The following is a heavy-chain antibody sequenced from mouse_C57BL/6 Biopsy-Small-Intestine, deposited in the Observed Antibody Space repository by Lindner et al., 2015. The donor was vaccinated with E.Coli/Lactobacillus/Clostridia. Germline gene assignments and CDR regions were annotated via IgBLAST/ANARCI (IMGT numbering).Heavy chain of an antibody. J-gene: IGHJ4*01. CDR1: GFNIKDYY. CDR3: SGFVYAMDY. Sequence: QLQESGAELVKPGASVKLSCTASGFNIKDYYLHWMKQRTEQGLEWIGRIDPEDGETKYAPNFQDKATITADTSSNTAYLHLNSLTSEDTAVYYCSGFVYAMDYWGQGTSVTVSS. CDR2: IDPEDGET. V-gene: IGHV14-2*01.